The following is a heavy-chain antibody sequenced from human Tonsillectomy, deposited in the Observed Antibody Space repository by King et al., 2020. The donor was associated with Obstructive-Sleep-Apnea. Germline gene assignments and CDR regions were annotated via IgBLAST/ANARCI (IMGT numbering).Heavy chain of an antibody. CDR3: ARARYYDSSGYYDY. V-gene: IGHV3-30*04. Sequence: QLVQSGGGVVQPGRSLRLSCAASGFTFSSYAMHWVRQAPGKGLACVAVISYDGSNKYYADSVKGRFTISRDNSKNTLYLQMNSLRAEDTAVYYCARARYYDSSGYYDYWGQGTLVTVSS. J-gene: IGHJ4*02. CDR1: GFTFSSYA. CDR2: ISYDGSNK. D-gene: IGHD3-22*01.